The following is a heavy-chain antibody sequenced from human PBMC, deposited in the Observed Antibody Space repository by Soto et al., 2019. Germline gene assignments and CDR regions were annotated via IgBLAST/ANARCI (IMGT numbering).Heavy chain of an antibody. D-gene: IGHD2-21*02. CDR2: IHPSGGGS. CDR3: ARGGHIAVVTASFDY. Sequence: ASVKVSCKASGYTFTNHYIHWVRQAPGLGLEWMGIIHPSGGGSTYAQKFLGRVTMTRDTSTSTVFMELSSLRSADTAVYYCARGGHIAVVTASFDYWGQGILVTVSS. CDR1: GYTFTNHY. V-gene: IGHV1-46*03. J-gene: IGHJ4*02.